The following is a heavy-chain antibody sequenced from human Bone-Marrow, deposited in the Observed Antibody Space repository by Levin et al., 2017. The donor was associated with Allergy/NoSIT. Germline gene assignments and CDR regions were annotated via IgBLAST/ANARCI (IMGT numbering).Heavy chain of an antibody. CDR1: GGSFSGYY. CDR2: IDHSGSA. V-gene: IGHV4-34*01. D-gene: IGHD3-16*01. J-gene: IGHJ4*02. Sequence: SETLSLTCGVHGGSFSGYYWSWIRQSPGKGLEWIGKIDHSGSANYNPSLKSRVTISVSTPQNQFSLMLSSVTAADTALYYCARGVHDSTGGDDRGGWYYFDYWSQGSLVSVSS. CDR3: ARGVHDSTGGDDRGGWYYFDY.